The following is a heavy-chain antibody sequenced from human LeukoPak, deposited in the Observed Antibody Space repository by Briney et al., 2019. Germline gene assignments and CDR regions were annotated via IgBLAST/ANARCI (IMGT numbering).Heavy chain of an antibody. J-gene: IGHJ4*02. CDR3: ARDSGYSGSYYFDY. CDR1: GFTFSSYA. CDR2: ISYDGSNK. D-gene: IGHD1-26*01. V-gene: IGHV3-30-3*01. Sequence: GRSLRLSCAASGFTFSSYAMHWDRQAPGKGLEWVAVISYDGSNKYYADSVKGRFTISRDNSKNTLYLQMNSLRAEDTAVYYCARDSGYSGSYYFDYWGQGTLVTVSS.